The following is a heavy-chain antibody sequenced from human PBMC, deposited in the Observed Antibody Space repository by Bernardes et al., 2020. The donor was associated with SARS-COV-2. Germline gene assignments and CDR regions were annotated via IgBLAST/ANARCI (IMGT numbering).Heavy chain of an antibody. D-gene: IGHD3-10*01. CDR1: GGSISSSSYY. Sequence: SETLSLTCTVSGGSISSSSYYWGWLHQPPGKGLEWIGSIYYSGSTYYNPSLKSRVTISVDTSKNQFSLKLSSVTAADTAVYYCARDGKYTYYYGSGSYFPYMDVWGKGTTVTVSS. V-gene: IGHV4-39*07. J-gene: IGHJ6*03. CDR2: IYYSGST. CDR3: ARDGKYTYYYGSGSYFPYMDV.